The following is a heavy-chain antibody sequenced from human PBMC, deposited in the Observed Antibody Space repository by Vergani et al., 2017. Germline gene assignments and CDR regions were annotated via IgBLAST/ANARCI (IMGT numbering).Heavy chain of an antibody. CDR3: ARVPGARTGDWYFDL. CDR1: GSSISSGDYY. CDR2: IYYSGST. J-gene: IGHJ2*01. V-gene: IGHV4-30-4*01. Sequence: QVQLQESGPGLVKPSQTLSLTCTVSGSSISSGDYYWSWIRQPPGKGLEWIGYIYYSGSTYYNPSLKSRVTISVDTSKSQFSLKLSSVTAADTAVYYCARVPGARTGDWYFDLWGRGTLVTVSS. D-gene: IGHD3/OR15-3a*01.